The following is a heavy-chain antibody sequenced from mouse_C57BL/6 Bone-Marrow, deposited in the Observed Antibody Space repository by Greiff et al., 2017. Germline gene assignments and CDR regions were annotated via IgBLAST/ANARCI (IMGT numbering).Heavy chain of an antibody. V-gene: IGHV1-82*01. D-gene: IGHD2-4*01. J-gene: IGHJ3*01. CDR3: ARNYDDDRFAY. Sequence: QVQLQQSGPELVKPGASVKISCKASGYAFSSSWMNWVKQRPGKGLEWIGRIYPGDGDTNYNGKFKGTATLTADKSSSTAYMQLSSLTSEDSAVYFCARNYDDDRFAYWGQGTLVTVSA. CDR1: GYAFSSSW. CDR2: IYPGDGDT.